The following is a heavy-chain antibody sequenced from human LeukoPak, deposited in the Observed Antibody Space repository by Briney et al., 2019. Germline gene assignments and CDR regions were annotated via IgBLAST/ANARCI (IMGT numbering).Heavy chain of an antibody. CDR1: GFTVSSNY. J-gene: IGHJ4*02. D-gene: IGHD6-19*01. CDR2: IYSGGST. Sequence: PGGSLRLSCAASGFTVSSNYMSWVRQAPGKGLEWVSIIYSGGSTYYADSMKGRFTISRDNSKNTLYLQMNSLRAEDTAVYYCARASSSGWRGNLDYWGQGTLVTVSS. CDR3: ARASSSGWRGNLDY. V-gene: IGHV3-66*01.